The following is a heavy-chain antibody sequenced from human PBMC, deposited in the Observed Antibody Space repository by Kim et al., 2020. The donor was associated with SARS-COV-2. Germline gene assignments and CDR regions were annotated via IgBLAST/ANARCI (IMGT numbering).Heavy chain of an antibody. V-gene: IGHV3-49*04. J-gene: IGHJ4*02. CDR3: TRSAQEVTIFGVVIY. CDR2: IRSKAYGGTT. Sequence: GGSLRLSCTASGFTFGDYAMSWVRQAPGKGLEWVGFIRSKAYGGTTEYAASVKGRFTISRDDSKSITYLQMNSLKTEDTAVYYCTRSAQEVTIFGVVIYWGQGTLVTVSS. CDR1: GFTFGDYA. D-gene: IGHD3-3*01.